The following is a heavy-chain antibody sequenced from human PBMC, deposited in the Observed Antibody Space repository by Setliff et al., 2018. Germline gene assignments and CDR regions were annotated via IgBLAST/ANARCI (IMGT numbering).Heavy chain of an antibody. CDR1: GFSFSSYG. Sequence: GGSLRLSCAASGFSFSSYGMHWVRQAPGKGLEWVAVIWFDGSYKKYADSVKGRFSISRDNPKNMVYLQMSSLRAEDTGVYYCAKDSARGWYGALDSWGQGTLVTVSS. D-gene: IGHD6-19*01. CDR2: IWFDGSYK. CDR3: AKDSARGWYGALDS. V-gene: IGHV3-33*06. J-gene: IGHJ4*02.